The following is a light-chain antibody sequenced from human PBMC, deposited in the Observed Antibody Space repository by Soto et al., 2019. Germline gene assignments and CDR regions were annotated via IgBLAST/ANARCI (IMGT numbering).Light chain of an antibody. CDR2: GAF. V-gene: IGKV3-20*01. J-gene: IGKJ1*01. CDR1: PSVTNY. CDR3: QQYGSSAWT. Sequence: EIVLTQSPATLSLSPGERATLSCRASPSVTNYLAWYQQKPGQPPRLLIYGAFNRAAGIPDRFSGSGSGTDFTLTISRLEPEDFAVYYCQQYGSSAWTFGQGTKVEIK.